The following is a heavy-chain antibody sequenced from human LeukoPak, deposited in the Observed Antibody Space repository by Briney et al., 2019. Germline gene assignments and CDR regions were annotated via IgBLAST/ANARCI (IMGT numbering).Heavy chain of an antibody. CDR2: ISTSDSTI. CDR1: GFTFNIYE. Sequence: GGSLRLSCAASGFTFNIYEFNWVRQAPGKGLEWVSYISTSDSTIYYAGSVKGRFTISRDNAKNSLYLQMNSLRLEDTAIYYCARGDWWATTIVDLWGQGTLVTVSS. D-gene: IGHD1-26*01. V-gene: IGHV3-48*03. CDR3: ARGDWWATTIVDL. J-gene: IGHJ5*02.